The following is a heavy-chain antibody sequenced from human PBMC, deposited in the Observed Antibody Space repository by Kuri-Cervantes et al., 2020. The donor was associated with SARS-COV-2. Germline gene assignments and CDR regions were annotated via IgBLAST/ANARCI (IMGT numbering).Heavy chain of an antibody. J-gene: IGHJ4*02. CDR1: GGSISSSSYY. Sequence: GSLRLSCTVSGGSISSSSYYWGWIRQPPGKGLEWIGSIYYSGSTYYNPSLKSRVTISVDRSKNQFSLKLSSVTAADTAVYYCARESGTTGVDYWGQGTLVTVSS. CDR3: ARESGTTGVDY. CDR2: IYYSGST. V-gene: IGHV4-39*07. D-gene: IGHD1-1*01.